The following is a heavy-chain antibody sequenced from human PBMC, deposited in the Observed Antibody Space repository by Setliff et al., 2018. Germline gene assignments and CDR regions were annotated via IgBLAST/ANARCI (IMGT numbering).Heavy chain of an antibody. Sequence: ASVKVSCKTSGFRFTNFGFSWVRQAPGQGLEWMGRINPNSGGTNYAQKFQGRVTMTRDTSISTAYMELSSLRSDDTAVYYCARQPMDTIMVTFDYWGQGILVTVSS. V-gene: IGHV1-2*06. CDR2: INPNSGGT. CDR1: GFRFTNFG. CDR3: ARQPMDTIMVTFDY. J-gene: IGHJ4*02. D-gene: IGHD5-12*01.